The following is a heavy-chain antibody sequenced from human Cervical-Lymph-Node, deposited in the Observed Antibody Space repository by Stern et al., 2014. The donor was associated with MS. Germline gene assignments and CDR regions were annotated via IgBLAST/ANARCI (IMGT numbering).Heavy chain of an antibody. CDR1: GYTFTTYS. CDR3: SSLCSGDCKTDY. CDR2: ITPKSGGT. J-gene: IGHJ4*02. V-gene: IGHV1-46*01. Sequence: VQLVQSGAEVMKPGASLNISCKASGYTFTTYSIHWVRQAPGQGLEWMGLITPKSGGTNYAPRFQGRVTMTRDTSTSTFYMELSTLRSDDTAIYYCSSLCSGDCKTDYWGQGTLVIVSS. D-gene: IGHD2-21*02.